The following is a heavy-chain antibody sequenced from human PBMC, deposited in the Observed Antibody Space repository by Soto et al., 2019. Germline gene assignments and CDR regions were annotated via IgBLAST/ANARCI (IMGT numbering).Heavy chain of an antibody. D-gene: IGHD3-10*01. J-gene: IGHJ4*02. CDR3: ANRNDYGSGSYFPFDH. Sequence: EVQLLESGGGLVQPGGSLRLSCAASGFTFSSYGMSWVRQAPGKGLEWVSSISGSGGSTYYADSVKGRFTISRDNSKNALYLQMSSVSAKDTAVYYCANRNDYGSGSYFPFDHWGQGTLVTVSS. CDR2: ISGSGGST. CDR1: GFTFSSYG. V-gene: IGHV3-23*01.